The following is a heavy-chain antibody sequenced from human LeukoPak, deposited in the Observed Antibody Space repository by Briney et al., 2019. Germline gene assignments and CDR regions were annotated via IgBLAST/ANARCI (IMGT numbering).Heavy chain of an antibody. CDR3: ARARDGYNFFLFLYVGV. CDR2: ITQRGST. D-gene: IGHD5-24*01. CDR1: GGSFSGYY. V-gene: IGHV4-34*01. Sequence: SETLSLTCAVYGGSFSGYYWSWIRQPPRKRLEWSGEITQRGSTNYTPAFKSHITISVDTSKIQFSLKLSSVAAADTAVYYCARARDGYNFFLFLYVGVWGKGTTVTVSS. J-gene: IGHJ6*03.